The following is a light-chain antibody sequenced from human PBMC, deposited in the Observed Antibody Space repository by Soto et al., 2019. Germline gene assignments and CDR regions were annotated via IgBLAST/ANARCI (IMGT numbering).Light chain of an antibody. V-gene: IGLV2-14*01. CDR2: DVS. Sequence: QSALTQPASVSGSPGQSITISCTGTSSDVDGYNYVSWYQQHPGKAPKLMIYDVSTRPSGVSNRFSGSKSGNTASLTISGLHAEDEADYYCSSYTSSSTLGGVFGGGTKVTVL. J-gene: IGLJ2*01. CDR3: SSYTSSSTLGGV. CDR1: SSDVDGYNY.